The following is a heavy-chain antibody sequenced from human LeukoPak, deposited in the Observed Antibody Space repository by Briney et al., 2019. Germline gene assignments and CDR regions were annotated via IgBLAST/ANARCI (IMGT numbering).Heavy chain of an antibody. D-gene: IGHD3-22*01. J-gene: IGHJ1*01. V-gene: IGHV1-2*02. CDR3: ARGPQPYYYDSSGHPEYFQH. CDR2: ILPNSGGT. Sequence: ASVKVSCKASGYTFTGHYMHWVRHAPGQGLEWMGCILPNSGGTNYAQKYQGRVTMTRDTSISTAYMELSRLRSDDTAVYYCARGPQPYYYDSSGHPEYFQHWGQGTLVTVSS. CDR1: GYTFTGHY.